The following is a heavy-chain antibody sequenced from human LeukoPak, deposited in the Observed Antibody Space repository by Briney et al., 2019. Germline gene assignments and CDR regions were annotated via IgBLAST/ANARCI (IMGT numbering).Heavy chain of an antibody. J-gene: IGHJ4*02. Sequence: SETLSLTCTVSGGSISSSSYHWGWIRQPPGKGLEWIGEINHSGSTNYNPSLKSRVTMSVDTSKNQFSLKLSSVTAADTAVYYCARDDYGGQRSIDYWGQGTLVTVSS. D-gene: IGHD4-23*01. CDR3: ARDDYGGQRSIDY. CDR1: GGSISSSSYH. CDR2: INHSGST. V-gene: IGHV4-39*07.